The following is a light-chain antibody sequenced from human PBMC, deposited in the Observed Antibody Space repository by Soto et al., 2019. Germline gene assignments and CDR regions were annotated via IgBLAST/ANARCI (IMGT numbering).Light chain of an antibody. Sequence: DIQMTQSPSSLSASVGDRVTITCRASQSISSYLNWYQQKPGKAPKLLIYAASSLQSGVPSRFSGSGSGKDFTLTISSLQPEDFATYYCQQSYSTPPFTFGQGTKVEIK. V-gene: IGKV1-39*01. CDR3: QQSYSTPPFT. J-gene: IGKJ1*01. CDR1: QSISSY. CDR2: AAS.